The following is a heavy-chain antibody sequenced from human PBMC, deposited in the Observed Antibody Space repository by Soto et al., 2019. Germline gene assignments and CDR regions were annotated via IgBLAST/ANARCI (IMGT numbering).Heavy chain of an antibody. CDR3: ARGRAPVEMDS. Sequence: QVQLQESGPGQVKPSETLSLTCAVSGGSITSYCCSWIRQPPGKGLEWIGYSYYSGYTNYNPSLKSRVSISVDTSKNQFCLKLRSVTAADTAVYYCARGRAPVEMDSWGQGTLVTVSS. CDR1: GGSITSYC. V-gene: IGHV4-59*01. CDR2: SYYSGYT. J-gene: IGHJ4*02.